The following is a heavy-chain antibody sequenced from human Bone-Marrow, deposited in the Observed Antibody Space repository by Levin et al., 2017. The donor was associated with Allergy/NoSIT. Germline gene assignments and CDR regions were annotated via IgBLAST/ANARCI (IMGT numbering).Heavy chain of an antibody. D-gene: IGHD2-2*01. CDR3: TIGHPHQPLAGYWFAP. CDR1: GASITTTDYY. Sequence: SQTLSLTCIVSGASITTTDYYWSWFRQPPGKGLEWIGIVYYSGSTYSNPSLKNRVTLSKETSQNQFSLKLRSVTAADTGVYYCTIGHPHQPLAGYWFAPWGRGTLVTVSS. V-gene: IGHV4-39*07. CDR2: VYYSGST. J-gene: IGHJ5*02.